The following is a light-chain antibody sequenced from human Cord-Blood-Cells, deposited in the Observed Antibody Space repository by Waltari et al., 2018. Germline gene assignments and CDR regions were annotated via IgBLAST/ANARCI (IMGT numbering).Light chain of an antibody. J-gene: IGKJ1*01. V-gene: IGKV1-8*01. CDR3: QQYYSYPQT. CDR2: AAS. Sequence: AIRITQSPFSLSASTGDIVTITCRASQGISSFLAWYQQKPGKAPKLLIYAASTLQSGVPSRFSGSGSGTDFTLTISCLQSEDFATYYCQQYYSYPQTFGQGTKVEIK. CDR1: QGISSF.